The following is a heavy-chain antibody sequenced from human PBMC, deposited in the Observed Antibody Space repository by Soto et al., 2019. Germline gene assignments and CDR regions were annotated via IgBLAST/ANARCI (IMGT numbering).Heavy chain of an antibody. J-gene: IGHJ4*02. Sequence: ASVKVSCKASGYTFTTYDINWVRQAPGQGLEWVGWMNPNSGNTGYAQKFQGRVTMTRNTSITTAYMELSSLTSEDTAMYYCARAWGGSSFGVALYYFDYWGQGALVTVSS. V-gene: IGHV1-8*01. CDR2: MNPNSGNT. D-gene: IGHD3-3*01. CDR3: ARAWGGSSFGVALYYFDY. CDR1: GYTFTTYD.